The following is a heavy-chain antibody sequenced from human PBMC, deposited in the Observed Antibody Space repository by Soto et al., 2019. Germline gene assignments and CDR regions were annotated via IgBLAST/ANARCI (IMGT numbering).Heavy chain of an antibody. Sequence: PSETLSLTCAVSGGSISSGGYSWSWIRQPPGKGLEWIGYIYHSGSTYYNPSLKSRVTISVDRSKNQFSLKLSSVTAADTAVYYCARGFLEMTGGNWFDPWGQGTLVTVSS. D-gene: IGHD1-1*01. CDR2: IYHSGST. CDR3: ARGFLEMTGGNWFDP. V-gene: IGHV4-30-2*01. CDR1: GGSISSGGYS. J-gene: IGHJ5*02.